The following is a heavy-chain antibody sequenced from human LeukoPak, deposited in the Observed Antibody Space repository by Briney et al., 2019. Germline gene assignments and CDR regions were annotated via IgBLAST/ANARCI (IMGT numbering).Heavy chain of an antibody. CDR2: IDPSDSYT. J-gene: IGHJ4*02. V-gene: IGHV5-10-1*01. Sequence: GESLRISCKGSGYSFPTYWIIWVRQMPGKGLEWMGRIDPSDSYTNYSPSFQGRVTISIDKSISTAYLQSSSLKASDTAMYYCARVRGYYFDYWGQGTLVTVSS. D-gene: IGHD3-10*01. CDR1: GYSFPTYW. CDR3: ARVRGYYFDY.